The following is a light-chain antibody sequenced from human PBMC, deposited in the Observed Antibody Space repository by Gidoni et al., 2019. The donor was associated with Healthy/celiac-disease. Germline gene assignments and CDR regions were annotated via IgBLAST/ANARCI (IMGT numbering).Light chain of an antibody. CDR2: AAS. CDR3: QQSYSTPYT. Sequence: DIQMTQSPSSLSASVGDRVTITCRASQSISSYLNWYQQKPGKAPKLLIYAASSLQSGVPSRLSGSGSGTDFTLTISSLKPEDFATYYCQQSYSTPYTFGQGTKLEIK. J-gene: IGKJ2*01. CDR1: QSISSY. V-gene: IGKV1-39*01.